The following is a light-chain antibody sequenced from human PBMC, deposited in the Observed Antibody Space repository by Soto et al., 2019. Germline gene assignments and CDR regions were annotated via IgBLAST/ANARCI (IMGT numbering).Light chain of an antibody. CDR3: QQDNNWPTT. CDR1: QSVSSN. Sequence: EIVMTQSPATLSVSPGERATLSCRASQSVSSNLAWYQQKPGQAPRLLIYGASTRATGIPARFSGSGSGTEFTLTISSLQSEDFAVYYCQQDNNWPTTFGQGS. J-gene: IGKJ1*01. CDR2: GAS. V-gene: IGKV3-15*01.